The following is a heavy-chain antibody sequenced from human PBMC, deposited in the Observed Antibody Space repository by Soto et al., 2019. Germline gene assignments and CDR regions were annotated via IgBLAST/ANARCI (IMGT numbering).Heavy chain of an antibody. CDR3: ARDRSGSYLYFDY. CDR1: GGSISGYY. Sequence: SEPLSVTWTVSGGSISGYYWSWIRQTPGKGLEWIGYIYYSGSTNYNPSLKSRVTISVDTSKNQFSLKLSSVTAADTAVYYCARDRSGSYLYFDYWGQGTQVTLSS. D-gene: IGHD1-26*01. J-gene: IGHJ4*02. V-gene: IGHV4-59*01. CDR2: IYYSGST.